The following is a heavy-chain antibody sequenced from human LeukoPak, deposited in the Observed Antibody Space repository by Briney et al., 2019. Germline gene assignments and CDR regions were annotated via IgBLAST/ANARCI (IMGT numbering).Heavy chain of an antibody. J-gene: IGHJ4*02. CDR2: ISWNSGSI. CDR1: GFTFDDYA. CDR3: ASHSPTQDY. Sequence: PGGSLRLSCAASGFTFDDYAMHWVRHAPGKGLEWVSGISWNSGSIGYADSVKGRFTISRDNAKNSLYLQMNSLRAEDTALYYCASHSPTQDYWGQGTLVTVSS. D-gene: IGHD2-15*01. V-gene: IGHV3-9*01.